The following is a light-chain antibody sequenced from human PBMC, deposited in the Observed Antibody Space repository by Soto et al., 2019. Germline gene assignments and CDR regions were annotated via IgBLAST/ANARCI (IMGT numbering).Light chain of an antibody. CDR1: QTISSW. CDR3: QHYNSS. J-gene: IGKJ1*01. V-gene: IGKV1-5*03. CDR2: KSS. Sequence: DIQMTQSPSTLSGSVGDRVTITCRSSQTISSWLAWYQQKPGKAPKLLIYKSSTLKSGVPSRFSCSGSGTELTLTISSLQPDDFATYYCQHYNSSFGQGTKVDIK.